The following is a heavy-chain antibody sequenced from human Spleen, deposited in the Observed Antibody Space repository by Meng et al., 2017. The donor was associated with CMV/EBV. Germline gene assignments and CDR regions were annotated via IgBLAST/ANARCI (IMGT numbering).Heavy chain of an antibody. CDR3: ARDSEPWDYYYGMDV. CDR1: GFTVSSYA. D-gene: IGHD1-26*01. J-gene: IGHJ6*02. CDR2: ISYDGSNK. Sequence: GSLRPSRAAPGFTVSSYAMHWVRQGPGKGLEWVAVISYDGSNKYYAEPVKGRFTISRDNSKNTQYLQMNSLRAEDTAVDYCARDSEPWDYYYGMDVWGQGTTVTVSS. V-gene: IGHV3-30-3*01.